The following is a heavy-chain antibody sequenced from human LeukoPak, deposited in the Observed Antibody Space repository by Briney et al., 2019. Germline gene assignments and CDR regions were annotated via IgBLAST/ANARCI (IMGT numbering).Heavy chain of an antibody. Sequence: GGSLRLSCAASGFTFSSYEMNWGRQATGKGLQWVSYISSSGSTIYYADSVKGRFTISRDNAKNSLYLQMNSLRAEDTAVYYCAREHPMVRGVILYYFDYWGQGTLVTVSS. CDR1: GFTFSSYE. J-gene: IGHJ4*02. V-gene: IGHV3-48*03. CDR3: AREHPMVRGVILYYFDY. D-gene: IGHD3-10*01. CDR2: ISSSGSTI.